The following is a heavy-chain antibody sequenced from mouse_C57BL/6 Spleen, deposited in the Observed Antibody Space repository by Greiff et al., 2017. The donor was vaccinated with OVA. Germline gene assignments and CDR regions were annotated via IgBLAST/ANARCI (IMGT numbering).Heavy chain of an antibody. CDR1: GYTFTSYT. D-gene: IGHD1-1*01. CDR2: INPSSGYT. CDR3: ARQYYGSSYAFDD. Sequence: VQLQQSGAELARPGASVKMSCKASGYTFTSYTMHWVKQRPGQGLEWIGYINPSSGYTKYNQKFKDKATLTADESSSTAYMQLSSLTSEDSAVYYCARQYYGSSYAFDDWGQGTTLTVSS. V-gene: IGHV1-4*01. J-gene: IGHJ2*01.